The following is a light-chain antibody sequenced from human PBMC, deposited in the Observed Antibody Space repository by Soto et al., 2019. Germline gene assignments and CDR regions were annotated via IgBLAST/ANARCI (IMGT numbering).Light chain of an antibody. Sequence: IVMTQSPATLSVSPGERATLSCRASQSISSSLGWYQQKPGQAPRLLIYGASTRATGIPARFTGSGSGTEFTLTISSLQSEDFAVYYCQQYNNWPLTFGQGTKVDIK. CDR3: QQYNNWPLT. J-gene: IGKJ1*01. CDR2: GAS. V-gene: IGKV3-15*01. CDR1: QSISSS.